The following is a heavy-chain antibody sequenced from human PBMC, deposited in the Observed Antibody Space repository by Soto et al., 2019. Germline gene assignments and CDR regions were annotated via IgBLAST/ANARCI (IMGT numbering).Heavy chain of an antibody. J-gene: IGHJ5*02. CDR2: IYTSGST. CDR3: ARGMVGSYSNWFDP. V-gene: IGHV4-4*07. D-gene: IGHD1-26*01. CDR1: GGSISSYY. Sequence: PSETLSLTCTVSGGSISSYYWSWIRQPAGKVLEWIGRIYTSGSTNYNPSLKSRFTMSVATSKNQFSLKLSSVPAPDTAVYYCARGMVGSYSNWFDPWGQGTLVTVSS.